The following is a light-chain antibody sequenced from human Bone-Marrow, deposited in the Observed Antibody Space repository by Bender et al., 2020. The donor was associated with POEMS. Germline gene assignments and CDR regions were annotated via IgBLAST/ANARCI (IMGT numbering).Light chain of an antibody. J-gene: IGLJ3*02. CDR2: DDS. Sequence: SYVLTQPPSVSVAPGQTATISCGGNNIGSKSVYWYQQKPGRAPVVVVYDDSDRPSGIPERFSGSNSGNTATLTISRVETGDEADDYCQVWESNGDVRVFGGGTRLTVL. CDR1: NIGSKS. CDR3: QVWESNGDVRV. V-gene: IGLV3-21*02.